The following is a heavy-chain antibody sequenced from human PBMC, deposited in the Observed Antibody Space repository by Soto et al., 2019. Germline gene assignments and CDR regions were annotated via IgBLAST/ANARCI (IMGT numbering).Heavy chain of an antibody. CDR3: ARVLLGGLAWSDP. Sequence: PSETLSLTCTVSGGSISSYYWSWIRQPPGKGLEWIGYIYYSGSTNYNPSLKSRVTISVDTSKNQFSLKLSSVTAADTAVYYCARVLLGGLAWSDPSGQGTLVTVSS. V-gene: IGHV4-59*01. CDR1: GGSISSYY. D-gene: IGHD3-16*01. CDR2: IYYSGST. J-gene: IGHJ5*02.